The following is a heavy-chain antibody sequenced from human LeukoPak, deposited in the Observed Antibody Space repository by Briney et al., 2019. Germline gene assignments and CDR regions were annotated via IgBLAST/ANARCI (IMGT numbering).Heavy chain of an antibody. CDR1: GGSFSGYY. D-gene: IGHD3-10*01. CDR2: INHSGST. V-gene: IGHV4-34*01. CDR3: ARATRYYYGSGSYYFNRFDY. J-gene: IGHJ4*02. Sequence: PSETLSLTCAVYGGSFSGYYWSWIRQPPGKGLEWIGEINHSGSTNYNPSLKSRVTISVDTSKNQFSLKLSSVTAADTAVYYCARATRYYYGSGSYYFNRFDYWGQGTLVTVSS.